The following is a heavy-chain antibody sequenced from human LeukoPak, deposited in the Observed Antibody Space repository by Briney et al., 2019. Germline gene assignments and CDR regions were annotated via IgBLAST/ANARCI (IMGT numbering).Heavy chain of an antibody. CDR3: AGIVEMATNVGDLGAFDI. D-gene: IGHD5-24*01. CDR2: IYPGDSDT. J-gene: IGHJ3*02. V-gene: IGHV5-51*01. Sequence: GESLKISRKGSGYSFTSYWIGWVRQMPGKGLEWMGIIYPGDSDTRYSPSFQGQVTISADKSISTAYLQWSSLKASDTAMYYCAGIVEMATNVGDLGAFDIWGQGTMVTVSS. CDR1: GYSFTSYW.